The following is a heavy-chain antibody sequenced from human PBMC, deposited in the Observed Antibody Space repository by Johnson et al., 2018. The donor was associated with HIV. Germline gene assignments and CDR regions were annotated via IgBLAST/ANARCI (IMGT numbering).Heavy chain of an antibody. D-gene: IGHD6-19*01. CDR1: GFTFSDYY. CDR3: AKGGYSGCSVCAFDI. V-gene: IGHV3-7*01. CDR2: IKQDGSEK. Sequence: VQLVESGGGLVQPGGSLRLSCAASGFTFSDYYMIWIRQAPGKGLEWVANIKQDGSEKYYVDSVKGRVTISRDNAKKSLYLQMNSLRAEDTAMYYCAKGGYSGCSVCAFDIWGQGTMVNVSS. J-gene: IGHJ3*02.